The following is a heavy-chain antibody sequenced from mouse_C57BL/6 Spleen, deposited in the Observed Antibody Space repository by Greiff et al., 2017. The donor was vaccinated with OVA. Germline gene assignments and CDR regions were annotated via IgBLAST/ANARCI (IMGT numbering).Heavy chain of an antibody. CDR1: GFTFNTYA. CDR3: VRDAVLSYDYPNWYFDV. V-gene: IGHV10-3*01. Sequence: EVQVVESGGGLVQPKGSLKLSCAASGFTFNTYAMHWVRQAPGKGLEWVARIRSKSSNYATYYADSVKDRFTISRDDSQSMLYLQMNNLKTEDTAMDYCVRDAVLSYDYPNWYFDVWGTGTTVTVSS. J-gene: IGHJ1*03. D-gene: IGHD2-4*01. CDR2: IRSKSSNYAT.